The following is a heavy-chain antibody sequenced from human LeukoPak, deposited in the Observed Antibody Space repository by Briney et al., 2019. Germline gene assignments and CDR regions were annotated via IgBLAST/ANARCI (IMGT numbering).Heavy chain of an antibody. Sequence: GGSLRLSCAASGFTFSDYYMSWIRQAPGKGLEWVSYISTSGTTTYYGDSVKGRFTISRDNAKNSLYLQMNNLRAEDTAVYYCARDSVGAADDYWGQGTLVTVSS. J-gene: IGHJ4*02. CDR2: ISTSGTTT. D-gene: IGHD1-26*01. CDR3: ARDSVGAADDY. CDR1: GFTFSDYY. V-gene: IGHV3-11*04.